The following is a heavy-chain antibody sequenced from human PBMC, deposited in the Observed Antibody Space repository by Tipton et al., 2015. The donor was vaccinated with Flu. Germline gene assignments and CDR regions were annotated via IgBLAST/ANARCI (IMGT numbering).Heavy chain of an antibody. Sequence: QLVQSGGGVVQPGGSLRLSCAASGFTFSSYGMHWVRQAPGKGLEWVAFIRYDGSNKYYAESVKGRFTISRDNSKNTLYLQMNSLRAEDTAVYYCAKEEGYCSSTSCQITYYYYGMDVWGQGTTVTVSS. CDR3: AKEEGYCSSTSCQITYYYYGMDV. D-gene: IGHD2-2*01. V-gene: IGHV3-30*02. CDR1: GFTFSSYG. J-gene: IGHJ6*02. CDR2: IRYDGSNK.